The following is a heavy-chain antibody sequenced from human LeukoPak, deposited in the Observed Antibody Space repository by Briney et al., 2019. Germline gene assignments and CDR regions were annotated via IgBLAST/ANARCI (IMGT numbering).Heavy chain of an antibody. CDR1: GFTFSSYA. V-gene: IGHV3-30-3*01. CDR2: ISYDGSNK. Sequence: GGSLRRSCAASGFTFSSYAMHWVRQAPGKGLEWVAVISYDGSNKYYADSVKGRFTISRDNSKNTLYLQMNSLRAEDTAVYYCARESVAGSMDVWGQGTTVTVSS. D-gene: IGHD6-19*01. CDR3: ARESVAGSMDV. J-gene: IGHJ6*02.